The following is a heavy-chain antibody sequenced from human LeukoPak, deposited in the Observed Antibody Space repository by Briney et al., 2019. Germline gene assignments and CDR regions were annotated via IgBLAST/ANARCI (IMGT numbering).Heavy chain of an antibody. Sequence: GGSLRLSCAASGLTFSNNWMHWVRQAPGKGLMWVSRISTDGRSTSYADSMKGRFTISRDNAKNTLYLQMKGLRAEDTAVYYCASEAYGSSWYPFDYWGQGTLVTVSS. CDR1: GLTFSNNW. V-gene: IGHV3-74*01. D-gene: IGHD6-13*01. CDR2: ISTDGRST. J-gene: IGHJ4*02. CDR3: ASEAYGSSWYPFDY.